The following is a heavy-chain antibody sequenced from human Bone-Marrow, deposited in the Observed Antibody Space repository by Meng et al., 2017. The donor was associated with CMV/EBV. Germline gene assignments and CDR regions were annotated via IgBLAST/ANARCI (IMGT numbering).Heavy chain of an antibody. Sequence: SVKVSCKASGGTFSSYTINWVRQAPGQGLEWMGGIIPILGIANYAQKFQGRVTITADKSTSTAYMELSSLRSEDTAVYYCARGLVVGAAFDYWGQGTLVTVSS. CDR3: ARGLVVGAAFDY. J-gene: IGHJ4*02. CDR1: GGTFSSYT. CDR2: IIPILGIA. V-gene: IGHV1-69*10. D-gene: IGHD1-26*01.